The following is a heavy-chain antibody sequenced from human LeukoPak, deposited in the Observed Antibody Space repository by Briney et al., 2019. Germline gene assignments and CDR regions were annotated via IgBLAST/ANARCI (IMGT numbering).Heavy chain of an antibody. Sequence: ASVKVSCKASGYTFTSYDINWVRQATGQGLEWMGWMNPNSGNTGYAQKFQGRVTMTRNTSISTAYMELRSLRSDDTAVYYCARKGQQLAFDYWGQGTLVTVSS. CDR2: MNPNSGNT. J-gene: IGHJ4*02. CDR3: ARKGQQLAFDY. V-gene: IGHV1-8*01. CDR1: GYTFTSYD. D-gene: IGHD6-13*01.